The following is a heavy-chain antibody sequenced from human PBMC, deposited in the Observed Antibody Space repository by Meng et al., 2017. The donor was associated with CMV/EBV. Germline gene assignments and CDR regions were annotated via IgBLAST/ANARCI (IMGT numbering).Heavy chain of an antibody. J-gene: IGHJ4*02. D-gene: IGHD6-13*01. CDR1: GFTFSSYA. CDR3: AGDLRRAAAGPIGYFDY. CDR2: ISYDGSNK. V-gene: IGHV3-30-3*01. Sequence: GESLKISCAASGFTFSSYAMHWVRQAPGKGLEWVAVISYDGSNKYYADSVKGRFTISRDNSKTTLYLQMNSLRAEDTAVYYCAGDLRRAAAGPIGYFDYWGQGTLVTVSS.